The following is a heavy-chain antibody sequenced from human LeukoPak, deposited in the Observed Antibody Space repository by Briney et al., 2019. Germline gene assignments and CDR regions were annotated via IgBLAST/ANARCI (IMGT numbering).Heavy chain of an antibody. J-gene: IGHJ4*02. Sequence: PSETLSLTCTVSGGSISSGAYYWGWIRQSPGKGLEWIGTIYYIGNTYYNPSLPSRVTISVDTSKNQFSLKLTSVTAADTAVFYCARLLYNWNGIDYWGQGTLVTVSS. D-gene: IGHD1-1*01. V-gene: IGHV4-39*01. CDR2: IYYIGNT. CDR1: GGSISSGAYY. CDR3: ARLLYNWNGIDY.